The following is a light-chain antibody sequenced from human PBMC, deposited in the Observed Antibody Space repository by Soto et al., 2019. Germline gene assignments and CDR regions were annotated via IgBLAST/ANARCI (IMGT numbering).Light chain of an antibody. V-gene: IGLV1-44*01. J-gene: IGLJ3*02. Sequence: QSVLTQPPSASGTPGQRVTISCSGSSSNLGDNTVNWYQQVPGTAPKLLIYSNNQRPSGVPDRFSASKSVTSASLAISGLQSEDEAEYFCSTWDDSLNGPVFGGGTKLTVL. CDR2: SNN. CDR3: STWDDSLNGPV. CDR1: SSNLGDNT.